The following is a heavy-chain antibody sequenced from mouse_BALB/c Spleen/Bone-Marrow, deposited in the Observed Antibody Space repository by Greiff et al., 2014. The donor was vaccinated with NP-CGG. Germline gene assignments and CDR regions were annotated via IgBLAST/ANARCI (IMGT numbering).Heavy chain of an antibody. CDR2: IWAGGGT. V-gene: IGHV2-9*02. J-gene: IGHJ3*01. CDR3: VSELGGFAY. CDR1: GFSFNNYG. Sequence: VKLVESGPGLVAPSQSLSISCTVSGFSFNNYGVHWVRQPPGKGLEWLGVIWAGGGTNYNSTLMSRLSVIKDNSKSQVFLKMNSLQTDDTAMYYCVSELGGFAYWGQGTLVTVSA.